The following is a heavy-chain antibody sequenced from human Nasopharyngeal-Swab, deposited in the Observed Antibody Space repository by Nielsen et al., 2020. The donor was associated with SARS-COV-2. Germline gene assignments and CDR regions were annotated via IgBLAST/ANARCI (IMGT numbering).Heavy chain of an antibody. CDR3: ASSSDYGDYVRYAFDI. D-gene: IGHD4-17*01. CDR2: ISWNRGSI. J-gene: IGHJ3*02. Sequence: GGSLRLSCAASGFTFDDYAMHWVRQAPGKGLEWVSGISWNRGSIGYADSVKGRFTISRDNAKNSLYLQMNSLRAEDTALYYCASSSDYGDYVRYAFDIWGQGTMVTVSS. CDR1: GFTFDDYA. V-gene: IGHV3-9*01.